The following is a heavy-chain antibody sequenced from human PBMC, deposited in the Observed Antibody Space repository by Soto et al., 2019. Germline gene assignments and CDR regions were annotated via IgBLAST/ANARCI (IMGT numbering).Heavy chain of an antibody. V-gene: IGHV4-4*02. D-gene: IGHD2-21*01. Sequence: PSQTLSLTCAVSGGSISSSNWWSWVRLPPGKGLEWILEIYHSGSTNYNPSLKSRVTISVDKSKNQFSLKLSSVTASDTAVYYCASIHTGEVDYSAQGTLVIVSS. CDR2: IYHSGST. CDR1: GGSISSSNW. J-gene: IGHJ4*02. CDR3: ASIHTGEVDY.